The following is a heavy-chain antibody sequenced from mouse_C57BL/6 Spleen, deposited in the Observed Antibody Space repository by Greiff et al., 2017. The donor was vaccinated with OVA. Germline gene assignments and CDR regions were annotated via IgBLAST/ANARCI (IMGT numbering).Heavy chain of an antibody. V-gene: IGHV5-12*01. CDR2: ISNGGGST. D-gene: IGHD1-1*01. CDR3: AGQGNYYGSSLRYFDF. CDR1: GFTFSDYY. Sequence: EVQGVESGGGLVQPGGSLKLSCAASGFTFSDYYMYWVRQTPEKRLEWVAYISNGGGSTYYPDTVKGRFTISRDNAKNTLYLQMSHLKSEDTARYYSAGQGNYYGSSLRYFDFWGTGTTVTVSS. J-gene: IGHJ1*03.